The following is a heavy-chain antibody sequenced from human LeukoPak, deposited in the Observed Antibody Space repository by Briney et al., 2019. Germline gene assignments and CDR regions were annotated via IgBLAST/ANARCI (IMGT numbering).Heavy chain of an antibody. D-gene: IGHD5-12*01. CDR2: INHSGST. Sequence: SETLSLTCAVYGGSFSGYYWSWIRQPPGKGLEWIGEINHSGSTNYNPSLKSRVTISVDTSKNQFSLNLRSVTATDTAFYYCAAAFSAYDPFDSWGQGTLVTVSS. V-gene: IGHV4-34*01. CDR1: GGSFSGYY. CDR3: AAAFSAYDPFDS. J-gene: IGHJ4*02.